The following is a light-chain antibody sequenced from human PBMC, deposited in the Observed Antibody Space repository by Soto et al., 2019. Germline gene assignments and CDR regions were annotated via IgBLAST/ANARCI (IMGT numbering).Light chain of an antibody. V-gene: IGLV2-8*01. Sequence: QSALTQPPSASGSPGQSVTISCTGTSGDVGAYNYVSWYQQYPGKAPKLVIYEVSKRPSGVPDRFSGSKSANTASLTVSGLQAEDEAEYYCSSYAGRNNLVFGGGTQLTVL. J-gene: IGLJ3*02. CDR1: SGDVGAYNY. CDR3: SSYAGRNNLV. CDR2: EVS.